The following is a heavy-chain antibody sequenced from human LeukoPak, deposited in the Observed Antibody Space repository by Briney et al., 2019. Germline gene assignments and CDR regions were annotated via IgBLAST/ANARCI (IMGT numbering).Heavy chain of an antibody. CDR1: GFAFSSYG. J-gene: IGHJ3*02. V-gene: IGHV3-23*01. Sequence: GGTLRLSCAASGFAFSSYGMSWVRQAPGKGLEWVSAISGSGGSTYYADSVKGRFTISRDNSKNTLYLQMNSLRAEDTAVYYCARPYDYGDYALNDAFDIWGQGTMVTVSS. CDR3: ARPYDYGDYALNDAFDI. D-gene: IGHD4-17*01. CDR2: ISGSGGST.